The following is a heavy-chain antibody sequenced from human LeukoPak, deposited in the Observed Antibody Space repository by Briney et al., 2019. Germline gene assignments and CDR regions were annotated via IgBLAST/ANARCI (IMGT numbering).Heavy chain of an antibody. Sequence: PSETLSLTCTVSGGSISSSSYCWGWIRQPPGKGLEWIGSIYYSGSTYYNPSLKSRVTISVDTSKNQFSLKLSSVTAADTAVYYCARGMTTLPEPFDYWGQGTLVTVSS. D-gene: IGHD3-16*01. CDR2: IYYSGST. J-gene: IGHJ4*02. CDR3: ARGMTTLPEPFDY. CDR1: GGSISSSSYC. V-gene: IGHV4-39*07.